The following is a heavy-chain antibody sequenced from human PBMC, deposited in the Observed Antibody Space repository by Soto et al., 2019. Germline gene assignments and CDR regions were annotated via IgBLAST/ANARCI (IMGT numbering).Heavy chain of an antibody. CDR3: CKDRDYSPELFPH. CDR2: VSPNGQGI. Sequence: GGSLRLSCAASGFTLGRYGMSWVRQAPGKGLEWVSAVSPNGQGIYYADSVRGRFTISRDFSKNTVFLHMDSLRAEDTAVYYCCKDRDYSPELFPHRGPGTLVTVSS. V-gene: IGHV3-23*01. CDR1: GFTLGRYG. J-gene: IGHJ4*01. D-gene: IGHD2-21*01.